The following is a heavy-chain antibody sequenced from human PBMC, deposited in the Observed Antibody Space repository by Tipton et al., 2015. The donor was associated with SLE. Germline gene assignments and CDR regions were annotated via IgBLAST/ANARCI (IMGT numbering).Heavy chain of an antibody. J-gene: IGHJ3*02. V-gene: IGHV4-34*09. D-gene: IGHD6-13*01. Sequence: PGLVKPSETLSLTCAVYGGSFSGYYWSWIRQPPGKGLEWIGEINHSGSTNYNPSLKSRVTISVDTSKNQFSLKLSSVTAADTAVYYCASAFGYNSSWLAFDIWGQGTMVTVSS. CDR3: ASAFGYNSSWLAFDI. CDR1: GGSFSGYY. CDR2: INHSGST.